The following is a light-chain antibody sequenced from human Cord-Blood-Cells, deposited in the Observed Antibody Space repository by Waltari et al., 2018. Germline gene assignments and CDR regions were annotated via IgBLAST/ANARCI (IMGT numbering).Light chain of an antibody. CDR1: QSVSSSY. J-gene: IGKJ3*01. CDR2: GAS. Sequence: EIVLTQSPGTLSLSPGERATLSCRASQSVSSSYLAWYQQKPGQAPRLLLYGASSRATGIPDRFSGSGSGTDFTLTISRLEPEDFAVYSCQQYGSSPLGPGTKVDIK. V-gene: IGKV3-20*01. CDR3: QQYGSSP.